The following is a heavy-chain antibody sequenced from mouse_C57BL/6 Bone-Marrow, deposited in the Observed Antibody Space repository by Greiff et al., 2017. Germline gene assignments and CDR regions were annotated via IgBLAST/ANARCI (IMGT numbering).Heavy chain of an antibody. V-gene: IGHV1-81*01. CDR1: GYTFTSYG. CDR2: IYPRSGNT. CDR3: ARGGYVGTFAY. Sequence: VKLQESGAELARPGASVKLSCKASGYTFTSYGISWVKQRTGQGLEWIGEIYPRSGNTYYNEKFKGKATLTADKSSSTAYMELRSLTSEDSAVYFCARGGYVGTFAYWGQGTLVTGSA. D-gene: IGHD3-1*01. J-gene: IGHJ3*01.